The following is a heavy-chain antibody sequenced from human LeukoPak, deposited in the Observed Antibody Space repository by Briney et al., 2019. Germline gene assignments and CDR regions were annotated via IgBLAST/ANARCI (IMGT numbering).Heavy chain of an antibody. CDR1: GFTFSNAW. CDR2: IRNKPNNYAA. CDR3: TRTSDYGIVVPFDP. Sequence: GGSLRLSCAASGFTFSNAWMSWVRQAPGKGLEWVGRIRNKPNNYAAAYAASVKGRFIISRDDSKNTTYLQMNSLKTEDTAVYYCTRTSDYGIVVPFDPWGQGTLVTVSS. D-gene: IGHD3-22*01. V-gene: IGHV3-73*01. J-gene: IGHJ5*02.